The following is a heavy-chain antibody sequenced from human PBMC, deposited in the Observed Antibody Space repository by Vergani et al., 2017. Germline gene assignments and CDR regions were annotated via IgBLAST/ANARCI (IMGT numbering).Heavy chain of an antibody. CDR2: IYYSGST. Sequence: QLQLQESGPGLVKPSETLSLTCTVSGGSISSSSYYWGWIRQPPGKGLEWIGSIYYSGSTYYNPSLKSRVTISVDTSKNQFSLKLSSVTAADTAVYYCARSRLERWLHLGYFDYWGQGTLVTVSS. CDR1: GGSISSSSYY. CDR3: ARSRLERWLHLGYFDY. J-gene: IGHJ4*02. D-gene: IGHD5-24*01. V-gene: IGHV4-39*01.